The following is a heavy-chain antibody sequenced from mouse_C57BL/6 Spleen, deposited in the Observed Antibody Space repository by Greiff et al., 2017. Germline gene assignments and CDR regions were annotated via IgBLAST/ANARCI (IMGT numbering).Heavy chain of an antibody. J-gene: IGHJ4*01. CDR2: IDPSDSYT. CDR3: ARGKGYSNYYAMDY. V-gene: IGHV1-59*01. D-gene: IGHD2-5*01. CDR1: GYTFTSYW. Sequence: QVQLQQPGAELVRPGTSVKLSCKASGYTFTSYWMHWVKQRPGQGLEWIGVIDPSDSYTNYNQKFKGKATLTVDTSSSTAYMQLSSLTSEDSAVYYCARGKGYSNYYAMDYWGQGTSVTVSS.